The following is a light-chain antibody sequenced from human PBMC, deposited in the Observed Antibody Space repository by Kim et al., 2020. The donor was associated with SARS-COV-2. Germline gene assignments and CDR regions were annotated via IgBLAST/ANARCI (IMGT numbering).Light chain of an antibody. CDR1: TATIERNN. J-gene: IGLJ3*02. CDR3: ATWDDGLRGRM. V-gene: IGLV1-44*01. Sequence: GQTVTIPCPGSTATIERNNVDWYQQLPGTAPKPRNYYDNQRHAGGPDRFAGSKSGTSASLAISGLQAEDEADDYCATWDDGLRGRMFGGGTKVTVL. CDR2: YDN.